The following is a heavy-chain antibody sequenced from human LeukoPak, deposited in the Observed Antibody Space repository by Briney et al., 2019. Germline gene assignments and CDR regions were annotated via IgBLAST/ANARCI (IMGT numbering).Heavy chain of an antibody. Sequence: GGSLRLSCAASGFTVSSNYVSWVRQAPGKGLEWVSVIYSGGSTYYADSVKGRFTISRDNSKNTLYLQMNSLRAEDTAVYYCAKALGEYYYDSSGYYLVYWGQGTLVTVSS. D-gene: IGHD3-22*01. CDR1: GFTVSSNY. CDR3: AKALGEYYYDSSGYYLVY. CDR2: IYSGGST. V-gene: IGHV3-53*01. J-gene: IGHJ4*02.